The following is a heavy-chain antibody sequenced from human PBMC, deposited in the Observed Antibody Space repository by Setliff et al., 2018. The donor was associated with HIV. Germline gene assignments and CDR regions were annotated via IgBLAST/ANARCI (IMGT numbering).Heavy chain of an antibody. D-gene: IGHD3-22*01. CDR3: ARDSFDTSGPPYFHH. CDR1: GYTFSNYN. J-gene: IGHJ1*01. Sequence: SVKVSCKASGYTFSNYNITWVRQAPGQGLAWMGWINTYNGDTSYAQNLQGRVTMTIETSTSTAYMELRSLRSDDTAVYYCARDSFDTSGPPYFHHWGQGTLVTV. CDR2: INTYNGDT. V-gene: IGHV1-18*01.